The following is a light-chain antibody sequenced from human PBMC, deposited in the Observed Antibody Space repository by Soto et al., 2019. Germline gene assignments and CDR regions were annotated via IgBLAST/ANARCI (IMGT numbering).Light chain of an antibody. J-gene: IGKJ1*01. Sequence: ELVLTQSPATLSLSPGERATLSCRASQSVSSYLAWYQQQPGQAPSLLIYDTSTRATGIPDRFIGSGSGTGFALTISRVEPEDCAMDFCQQYGSSPGTFGHGTKVEIK. CDR1: QSVSSY. V-gene: IGKV3-20*01. CDR3: QQYGSSPGT. CDR2: DTS.